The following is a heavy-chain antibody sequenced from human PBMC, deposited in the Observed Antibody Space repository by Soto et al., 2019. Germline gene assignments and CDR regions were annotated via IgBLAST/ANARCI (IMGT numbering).Heavy chain of an antibody. J-gene: IGHJ4*02. Sequence: PSETLSLTCTVSGGSISSSSYYWGWIRQPPGKGLEWIGSIYYSGSTYYNPSLKSRVTISVDTSKNQISLKLSSVTAADTAVYYCASPFRLAGTMTDYWGQGTLVTVSS. D-gene: IGHD6-19*01. CDR1: GGSISSSSYY. CDR2: IYYSGST. V-gene: IGHV4-39*01. CDR3: ASPFRLAGTMTDY.